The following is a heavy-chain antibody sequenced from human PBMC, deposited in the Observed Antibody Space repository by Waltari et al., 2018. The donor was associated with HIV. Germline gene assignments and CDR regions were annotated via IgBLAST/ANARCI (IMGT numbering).Heavy chain of an antibody. CDR3: ARLFTRDGMDV. D-gene: IGHD3-10*01. CDR2: INSEGSRT. Sequence: EVQLVESGGGSVRRGGSLRLSCAASGFTFSSYWMHWVRQAPGKGLVWVSRINSEGSRTSYADSVKGRFTMSRDNAKNTLYLQMNSLRAEDTAIYYCARLFTRDGMDVWGQGTTVTVSS. CDR1: GFTFSSYW. V-gene: IGHV3-74*01. J-gene: IGHJ6*02.